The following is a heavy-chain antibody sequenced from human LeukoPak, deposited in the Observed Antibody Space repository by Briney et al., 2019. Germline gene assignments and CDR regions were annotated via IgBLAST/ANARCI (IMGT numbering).Heavy chain of an antibody. Sequence: GGSLRLSCAASEFTFRSHDMSWVRQAPGKGLEWVSGISASGGSTFYADSVKGRFTISRDNSKNTLYLQMNGLRVEDTAVYYCAKSALFYYDSSGYWNYWGQGTLVTVSS. CDR1: EFTFRSHD. D-gene: IGHD3-22*01. CDR3: AKSALFYYDSSGYWNY. V-gene: IGHV3-23*01. CDR2: ISASGGST. J-gene: IGHJ4*02.